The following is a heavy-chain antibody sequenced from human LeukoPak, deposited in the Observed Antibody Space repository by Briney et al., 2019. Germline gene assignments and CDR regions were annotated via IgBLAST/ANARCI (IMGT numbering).Heavy chain of an antibody. CDR1: GFTFSSYA. D-gene: IGHD3-10*01. Sequence: GGSLRLSCAASGFTFSSYAMSWVRQAPGKGLEWVSSVSGSGSSTYYADSVKGRFAISRDNSKNTLYLQMNSLRAEDTAVYYCAKDQRGYGRIIDYWGQGTLVTISS. CDR3: AKDQRGYGRIIDY. CDR2: VSGSGSST. V-gene: IGHV3-23*01. J-gene: IGHJ4*02.